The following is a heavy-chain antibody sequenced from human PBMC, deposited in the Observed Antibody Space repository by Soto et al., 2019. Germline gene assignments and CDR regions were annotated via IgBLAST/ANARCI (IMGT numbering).Heavy chain of an antibody. CDR1: GFTFSSYG. V-gene: IGHV3-30*18. D-gene: IGHD1-26*01. Sequence: GGSLRLSCAASGFTFSSYGMHWVRQAPGKGLEWVAVISYDGSNKYYADSVKGRFTISRDNSKNTLYLQMNSLRAEDTAVYYCAKPELGRQKTPAGFQHWGQGTLVTVSS. CDR3: AKPELGRQKTPAGFQH. J-gene: IGHJ1*01. CDR2: ISYDGSNK.